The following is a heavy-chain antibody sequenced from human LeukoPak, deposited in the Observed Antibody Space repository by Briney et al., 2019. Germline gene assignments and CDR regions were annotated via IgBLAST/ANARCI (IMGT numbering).Heavy chain of an antibody. J-gene: IGHJ4*02. CDR2: IYYSGST. Sequence: PETLSLTCTVSGGSISSYYWSWIRQPPGKGLEWIGYIYYSGSTNYNPSLKSRVTISVDTSKNQFSLKLSSVTAADTAVYYCASSEYSSSSPDYWGQGTLVTVSS. V-gene: IGHV4-59*01. CDR1: GGSISSYY. D-gene: IGHD6-6*01. CDR3: ASSEYSSSSPDY.